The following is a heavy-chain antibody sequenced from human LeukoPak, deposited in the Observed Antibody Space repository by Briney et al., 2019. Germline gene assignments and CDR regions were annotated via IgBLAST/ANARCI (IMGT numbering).Heavy chain of an antibody. V-gene: IGHV3-7*01. CDR3: ALTPDYYGSGSFDY. D-gene: IGHD3-10*01. J-gene: IGHJ4*02. CDR2: IKQDGSEK. Sequence: GGSLRLSCAASGFTFNDYYMSWIRQAPGKGLEWVADIKQDGSEKYYVDSVKGRFTISRDNAKNSLYLQMNNLRAEDTAVYYCALTPDYYGSGSFDYWGQGTLVTVSS. CDR1: GFTFNDYY.